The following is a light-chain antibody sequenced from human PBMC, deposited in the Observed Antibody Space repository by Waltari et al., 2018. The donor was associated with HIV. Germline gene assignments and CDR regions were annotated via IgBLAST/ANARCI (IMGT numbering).Light chain of an antibody. Sequence: DIVLTQSPATLSLSQGESATLSCRASQNISFYLAWYQQRSGLPPRILIYDTSYRAAGIPDRFSGSGSGTDFTLTIAGLESEDFAVYYCQQRSDWPLYNFGPGT. J-gene: IGKJ3*01. CDR2: DTS. V-gene: IGKV3-11*01. CDR1: QNISFY. CDR3: QQRSDWPLYN.